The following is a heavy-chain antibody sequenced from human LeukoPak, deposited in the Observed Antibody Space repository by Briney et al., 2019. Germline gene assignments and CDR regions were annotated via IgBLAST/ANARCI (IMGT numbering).Heavy chain of an antibody. CDR1: GCSISSGGYF. J-gene: IGHJ3*02. V-gene: IGHV4-31*03. CDR3: ARDRFDYGGRKAFDI. Sequence: PSETLSLTCTVSGCSISSGGYFWSWIRQHPGKGLEWIGYIYYSGTTYYNPSLKSRVTISVDTSKNQFSLKLSSVTAADTAMYYCARDRFDYGGRKAFDIWGQGTMVTVSS. CDR2: IYYSGTT. D-gene: IGHD4/OR15-4a*01.